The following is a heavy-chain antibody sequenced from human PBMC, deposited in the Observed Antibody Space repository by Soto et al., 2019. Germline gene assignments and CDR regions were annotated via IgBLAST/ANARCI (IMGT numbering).Heavy chain of an antibody. V-gene: IGHV3-15*07. CDR1: GFTFDKVW. D-gene: IGHD1-26*01. CDR3: TTGRDDLLY. CDR2: IKSKTDGGTT. Sequence: EVQLVESGGGLVKPGGSLRLSCAVSGFTFDKVWMNWVRQAPGKGLEWVGRIKSKTDGGTTDYAAPVKGRFTIARDDSKSMLYWQMNSLKTEDTGMYFCTTGRDDLLYWGQGTRVTVSS. J-gene: IGHJ4*02.